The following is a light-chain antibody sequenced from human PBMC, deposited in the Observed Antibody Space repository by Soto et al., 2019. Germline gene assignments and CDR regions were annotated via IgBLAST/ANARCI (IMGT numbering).Light chain of an antibody. Sequence: EIVLMQSPGTLSLSPGERATLSCRASQSVSSSYLAWYQQKPGQAPRLLIDGASSRATGTPDRFSGSESGTDFTLTISRLEPEDFAVYYCQQYGTSPPLTVSGGTKVEIK. CDR2: GAS. V-gene: IGKV3-20*01. J-gene: IGKJ4*01. CDR3: QQYGTSPPLT. CDR1: QSVSSSY.